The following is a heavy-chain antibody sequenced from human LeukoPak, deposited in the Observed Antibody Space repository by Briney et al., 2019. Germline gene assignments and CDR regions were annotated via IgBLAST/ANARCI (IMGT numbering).Heavy chain of an antibody. CDR3: ARDPWSVRLVPQFWFDP. CDR2: ISAYNGNT. V-gene: IGHV1-18*01. D-gene: IGHD6-19*01. CDR1: GYTFTSYG. J-gene: IGHJ5*02. Sequence: ASVKVSCKASGYTFTSYGISWVRQAPGQGLEWMGWISAYNGNTNYAQKLQGRVTMTTDTSTSTAYMELRSLRSDDTAVYYCARDPWSVRLVPQFWFDPWGQGTLVTVSS.